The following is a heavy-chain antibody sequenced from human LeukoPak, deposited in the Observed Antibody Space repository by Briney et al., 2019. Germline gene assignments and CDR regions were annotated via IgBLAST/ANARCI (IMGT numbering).Heavy chain of an antibody. CDR2: ISSNSKLI. CDR1: GFSFSSYS. D-gene: IGHD1-14*01. V-gene: IGHV3-21*05. CDR3: ARDLNHAFDI. Sequence: PGGSLRLSCAASGFSFSSYSMNWVRQAPGKGLECVSYISSNSKLIHYADSVKGRVTISRDNAKNSLYLQMNSLRAEDTAVYYCARDLNHAFDIWGQGTMVTVSS. J-gene: IGHJ3*02.